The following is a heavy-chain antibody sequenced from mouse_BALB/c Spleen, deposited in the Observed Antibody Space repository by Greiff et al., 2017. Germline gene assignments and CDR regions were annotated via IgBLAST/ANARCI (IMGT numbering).Heavy chain of an antibody. V-gene: IGHV5-4*02. CDR3: ARGGYDETGDYFDY. J-gene: IGHJ2*01. Sequence: EVKVVESGGGLVKPGGSLKLSCAASGFTFSDYYMYWVRQTPEKRLEWVATISDGGSYTYYPDSVKGRFTISRDNAKNNLYLQMSSLKSEDTAMYYCARGGYDETGDYFDYWGQGTTLTVSS. D-gene: IGHD2-2*01. CDR2: ISDGGSYT. CDR1: GFTFSDYY.